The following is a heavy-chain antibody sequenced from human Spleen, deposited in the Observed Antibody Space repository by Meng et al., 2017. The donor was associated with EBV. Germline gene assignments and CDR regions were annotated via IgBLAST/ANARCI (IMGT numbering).Heavy chain of an antibody. D-gene: IGHD2-21*01. V-gene: IGHV2-5*01. CDR1: GFSLSYDGVG. J-gene: IGHJ5*02. CDR2: IYWNDDK. CDR3: AHLLTCGGDCYSWFAP. Sequence: TLKEFGPTVVKPAQTLTLTCTFSGFSLSYDGVGVGWIRQPPGKALEWLALIYWNDDKRYSPSLKSRLTITKDTPKNQVLLAMTNVDPVDTATYYCAHLLTCGGDCYSWFAPWGQGTLVTVSS.